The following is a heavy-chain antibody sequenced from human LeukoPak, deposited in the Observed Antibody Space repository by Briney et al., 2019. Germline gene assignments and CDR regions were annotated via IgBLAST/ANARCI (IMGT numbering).Heavy chain of an antibody. CDR3: ARDGLELPPLGDY. CDR2: IKQDGSEK. CDR1: GFTFSSYW. J-gene: IGHJ4*02. D-gene: IGHD1-7*01. Sequence: GGSLRLSCAASGFTFSSYWMSWVRQAPGKGLEWVANIKQDGSEKYYVDSVKGRFAISRDNAKNSLYLQMNSLRAEDTAVYYCARDGLELPPLGDYWGQGTLVTVSS. V-gene: IGHV3-7*01.